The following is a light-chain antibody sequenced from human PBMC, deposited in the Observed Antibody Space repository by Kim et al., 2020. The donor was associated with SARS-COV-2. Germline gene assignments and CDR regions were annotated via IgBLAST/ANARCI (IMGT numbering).Light chain of an antibody. V-gene: IGLV1-44*01. CDR3: ATWDDSLNGPV. CDR2: YNN. Sequence: ELTQPPSTSGTPGQRVTISCSGSSANIGTNTVNWYQQLPGRAHKFLIYYNNERPSGVPDRFSGSKSGTSASLAISGLQSEDEAEYYCATWDDSLNGPVFGGGTKVTVL. CDR1: SANIGTNT. J-gene: IGLJ2*01.